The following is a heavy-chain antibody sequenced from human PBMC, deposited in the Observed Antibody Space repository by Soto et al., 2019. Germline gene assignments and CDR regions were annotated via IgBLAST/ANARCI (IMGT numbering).Heavy chain of an antibody. V-gene: IGHV1-46*01. J-gene: IGHJ6*02. D-gene: IGHD3-22*01. CDR1: GYTFTSYY. CDR2: INPSGCST. CDR3: ARGGVLVITLGYYYYYGMDV. Sequence: ASVKVSCKASGYTFTSYYMHWVRQAPGQGLEWMGIINPSGCSTSYAQKFQGRVTMTRDTSTSTVYMELSSLRSEDTAVYYCARGGVLVITLGYYYYYGMDVWGQGTTVTVSS.